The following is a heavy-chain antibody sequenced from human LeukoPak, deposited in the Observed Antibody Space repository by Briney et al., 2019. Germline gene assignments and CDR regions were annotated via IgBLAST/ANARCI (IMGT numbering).Heavy chain of an antibody. CDR3: ARRIAVAGTDY. CDR2: INHSGST. CDR1: GGSFSGYY. V-gene: IGHV4-34*01. D-gene: IGHD6-19*01. J-gene: IGHJ4*02. Sequence: PSETLSLTCAVYGGSFSGYYWSWIRQPPGKGLEWIGEINHSGSTNYNPSLKSRVTISVDTSKNQFSLKPSSVTAADTAVYYCARRIAVAGTDYWGQGTLVTVSS.